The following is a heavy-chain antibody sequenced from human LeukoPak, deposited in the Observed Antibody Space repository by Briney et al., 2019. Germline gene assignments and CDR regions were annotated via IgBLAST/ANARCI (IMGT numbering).Heavy chain of an antibody. Sequence: GESLKISCKGSGYSFTNYWIGWVRQMPGKGLEWMGIIYPGDSDTRYSPSFQGQVTISADKSISTAYLQWSSLKASDTAIYYCARRANINGYNYDYFDYWGQGTLVTVSS. CDR2: IYPGDSDT. CDR1: GYSFTNYW. V-gene: IGHV5-51*01. J-gene: IGHJ4*02. D-gene: IGHD5-24*01. CDR3: ARRANINGYNYDYFDY.